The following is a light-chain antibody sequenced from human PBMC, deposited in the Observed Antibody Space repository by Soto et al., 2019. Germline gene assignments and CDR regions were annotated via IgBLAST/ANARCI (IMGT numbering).Light chain of an antibody. CDR1: QSVSSSY. CDR2: GAS. V-gene: IGKV3-20*01. Sequence: EIVLPQSPGTLSLSPGERATLSCRASQSVSSSYLAWYQQKPGQAPRLLIYGASSRATGIPDRFSGGGSGTAFTLTISRLEPEDFAVYYCQQYGSSPPITFGQGTKLEIK. CDR3: QQYGSSPPIT. J-gene: IGKJ2*01.